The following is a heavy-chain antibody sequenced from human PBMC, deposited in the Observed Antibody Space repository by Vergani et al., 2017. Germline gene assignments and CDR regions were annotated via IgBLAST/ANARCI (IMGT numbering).Heavy chain of an antibody. CDR3: AIDGNSMVRGVTTENNWFDP. J-gene: IGHJ5*02. CDR2: ISGSGGST. Sequence: EVQLLESGGGLVQPGGSLRLSCAASGFSFSSYAMSWVRQAPGKGLEWVSAISGSGGSTYYADSVKGRFTISRDNSKKTLYLQMKSLRPEDTAVYYCAIDGNSMVRGVTTENNWFDPWGQGTLVTVSS. V-gene: IGHV3-23*01. D-gene: IGHD3-10*01. CDR1: GFSFSSYA.